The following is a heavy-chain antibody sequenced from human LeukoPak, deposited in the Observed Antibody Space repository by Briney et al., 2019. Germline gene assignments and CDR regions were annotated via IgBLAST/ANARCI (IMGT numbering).Heavy chain of an antibody. J-gene: IGHJ4*02. CDR3: ARSLQPLAYCGGDCYSGGR. V-gene: IGHV1-8*01. D-gene: IGHD2-21*02. CDR1: GYTFTSYD. CDR2: MNPNSGNT. Sequence: GASMKVSCKASGYTFTSYDINWVRQATGQGLEWMGWMNPNSGNTGYAQKFQGRVTMTRNTSISTAYMELSSLRSEDTAVYYCARSLQPLAYCGGDCYSGGRWGQGTLVTVSS.